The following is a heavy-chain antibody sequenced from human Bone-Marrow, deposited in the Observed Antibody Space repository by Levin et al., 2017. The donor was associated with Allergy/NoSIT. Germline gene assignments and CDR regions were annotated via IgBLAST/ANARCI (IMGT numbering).Heavy chain of an antibody. CDR1: GFTFSTYT. CDR2: ISYDGSRT. CDR3: ARDPEWEYSSGFFDY. V-gene: IGHV3-30-3*01. D-gene: IGHD6-19*01. Sequence: SGGSLRLSCAASGFTFSTYTMQWVRQAPGKGLEWVALISYDGSRTHYADSVKGRFTISRDDSKNALYLQVNSLRAEDTAIYYCARDPEWEYSSGFFDYWGQGTLVTVS. J-gene: IGHJ4*02.